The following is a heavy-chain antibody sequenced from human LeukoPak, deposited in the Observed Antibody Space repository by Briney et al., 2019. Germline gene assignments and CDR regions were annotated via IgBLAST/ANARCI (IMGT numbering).Heavy chain of an antibody. CDR1: GFTVSSSNY. Sequence: PGGSLRLSCAASGFTVSSSNYMNWVRQAPGKGLEWVSGIYTGGTTYYTDSVKGRFTISRDSPNNTLYLQMHSLRAEDTAVYYCARETSRFGIWGQGTLVTVSS. J-gene: IGHJ4*02. V-gene: IGHV3-66*01. CDR2: IYTGGTT. CDR3: ARETSRFGI. D-gene: IGHD3-16*01.